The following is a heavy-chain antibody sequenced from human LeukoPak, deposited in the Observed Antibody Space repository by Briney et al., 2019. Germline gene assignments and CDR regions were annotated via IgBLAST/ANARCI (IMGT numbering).Heavy chain of an antibody. J-gene: IGHJ6*02. Sequence: EPSVTLSLTCTVSGGSIDSGGYFWSWIRQPPGRGLVWIGYICHSGSTYYHPSLKSRVTISVDRSTNQFSLELRSVTAADTAVYYCARDHGYCSGGSCSGYGMDVWGQGTTVTVSS. CDR1: GGSIDSGGYF. V-gene: IGHV4-30-2*01. D-gene: IGHD2-15*01. CDR2: ICHSGST. CDR3: ARDHGYCSGGSCSGYGMDV.